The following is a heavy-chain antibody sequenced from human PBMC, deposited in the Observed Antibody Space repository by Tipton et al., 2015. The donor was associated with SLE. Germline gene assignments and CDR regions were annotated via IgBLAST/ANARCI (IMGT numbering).Heavy chain of an antibody. CDR1: GGSFSDDK. J-gene: IGHJ6*02. CDR3: ARQHANRVVTTVQGVRYPNYYNEMDV. CDR2: IDQSGST. D-gene: IGHD3-10*01. V-gene: IGHV4-34*01. Sequence: AGLVKPSETLSLTCAVSGGSFSDDKWSWVRQPPGKGLEWLGEIDQSGSTNYSPSLKSRITMSLDTSKNQLSLNLKSVTAADTAVYYCARQHANRVVTTVQGVRYPNYYNEMDVWGQGTTVIVSS.